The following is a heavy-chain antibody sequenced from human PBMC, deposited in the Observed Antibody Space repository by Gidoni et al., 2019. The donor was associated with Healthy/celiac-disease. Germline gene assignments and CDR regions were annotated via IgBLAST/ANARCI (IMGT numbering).Heavy chain of an antibody. CDR2: ISYDGSNK. V-gene: IGHV3-30*18. Sequence: QVQLVESGGGVVQPGRSLRLSCAAAGFTFSSYGMHWVRQAPGKGLELVAVISYDGSNKYYADSVKGRFTISRDNSKNTLYLQMNSLRAEDTAVYYCAKDRKPDSGSSYFDYWGQGTLVTVSS. J-gene: IGHJ4*02. CDR3: AKDRKPDSGSSYFDY. CDR1: GFTFSSYG. D-gene: IGHD1-26*01.